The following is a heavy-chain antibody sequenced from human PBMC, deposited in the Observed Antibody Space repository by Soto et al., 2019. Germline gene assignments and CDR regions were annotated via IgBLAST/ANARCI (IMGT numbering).Heavy chain of an antibody. CDR2: ISAYNGNT. V-gene: IGHV1-18*01. J-gene: IGHJ4*02. Sequence: GASVKVSCKASGYTFTNFGISWVRQAPGQGLEWMGWISAYNGNTNYAQKFQGRVTMTTDTSTSTAYMELRSLRSDDTAVYYCATRSPAFDYWGQGTLVTVSS. CDR3: ATRSPAFDY. CDR1: GYTFTNFG.